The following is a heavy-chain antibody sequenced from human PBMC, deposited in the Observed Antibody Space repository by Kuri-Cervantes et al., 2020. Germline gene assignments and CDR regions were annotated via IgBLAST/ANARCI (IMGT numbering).Heavy chain of an antibody. Sequence: GESLKISCAASGFTFSNAWMGWIRQAPGKGLEWVSYISSSGSTIYYADSVKGRFTISRDNAKNSLYLQMNSLRAEDTAVYYCARAYYGSGSYYKGYGMDVWGQGTTVTVSS. CDR3: ARAYYGSGSYYKGYGMDV. D-gene: IGHD3-10*01. CDR2: ISSSGSTI. V-gene: IGHV3-11*01. J-gene: IGHJ6*02. CDR1: GFTFSNAW.